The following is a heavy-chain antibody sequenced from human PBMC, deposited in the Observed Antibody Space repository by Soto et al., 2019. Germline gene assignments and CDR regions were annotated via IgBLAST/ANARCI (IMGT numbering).Heavy chain of an antibody. J-gene: IGHJ6*02. D-gene: IGHD3-3*01. V-gene: IGHV1-8*01. Sequence: QVQLVQSGAEVKKPGASVKVSCKASGYTFTSYDINWVRQATGQGLEWMGWMNPNSGNTGYAQKFQGRVTMTRNTSISTAYMELSSLRSEDTAVYYCARVSVTFDYYYDGMDVWGQGTTVTVSS. CDR3: ARVSVTFDYYYDGMDV. CDR2: MNPNSGNT. CDR1: GYTFTSYD.